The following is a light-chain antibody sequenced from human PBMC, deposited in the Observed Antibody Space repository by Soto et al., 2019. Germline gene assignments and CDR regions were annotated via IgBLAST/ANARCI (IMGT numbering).Light chain of an antibody. Sequence: HSALTQPASVSGSPGQSITISCTGTSSDVDAYNFVSWYQQHPGKVPKLIIFDVSSRPSGVSDRFSGSKSGNTASLTISGLQAEDEGDYYCSSYTSSSTHVFGSGTKLTVL. CDR2: DVS. CDR1: SSDVDAYNF. CDR3: SSYTSSSTHV. V-gene: IGLV2-14*03. J-gene: IGLJ1*01.